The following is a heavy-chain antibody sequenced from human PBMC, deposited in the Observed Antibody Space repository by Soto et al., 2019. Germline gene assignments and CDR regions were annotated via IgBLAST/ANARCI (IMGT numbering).Heavy chain of an antibody. V-gene: IGHV1-46*02. D-gene: IGHD2-21*02. CDR3: ARGGHIAVVTASFDN. Sequence: QVQLVQSGAEVRKPGASVKVSCKPSGYTFNTYYLHWLRQAPGQALEWMGVIHPSGGGTTYAQKFLGRVTGHRDTSTTTVFMELSSLRSDDTAVYYCARGGHIAVVTASFDNWGQGTLVTVSS. CDR1: GYTFNTYY. CDR2: IHPSGGGT. J-gene: IGHJ4*02.